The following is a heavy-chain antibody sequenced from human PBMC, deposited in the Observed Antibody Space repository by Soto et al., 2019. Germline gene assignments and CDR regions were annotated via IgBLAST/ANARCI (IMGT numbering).Heavy chain of an antibody. V-gene: IGHV4-34*01. CDR1: GGSFRNYS. Sequence: SETLSLTCGVNGGSFRNYSYNWIRQAPGKGLEWIGEIKHRGTFNYNPSLKSRVTLSIDTSRDQFSLMLKSVTAADTAVYYCAIGGGFIIGRMAWFDPWGQGTLVTVSS. D-gene: IGHD2-15*01. CDR2: IKHRGTF. CDR3: AIGGGFIIGRMAWFDP. J-gene: IGHJ5*02.